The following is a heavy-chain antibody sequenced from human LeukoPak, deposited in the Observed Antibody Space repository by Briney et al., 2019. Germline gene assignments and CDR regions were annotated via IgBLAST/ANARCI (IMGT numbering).Heavy chain of an antibody. J-gene: IGHJ4*02. Sequence: GASVKVSCKASGYTFTGYYLHWVRQVPGQGLEWMGWINPNSGGTNYAQKFQGRVTMTSDTSISTAYMELSRLTSDDTAVYYCARNTRSTLAYDYWGQGTLVTVSS. CDR1: GYTFTGYY. CDR2: INPNSGGT. CDR3: ARNTRSTLAYDY. V-gene: IGHV1-2*02. D-gene: IGHD1-1*01.